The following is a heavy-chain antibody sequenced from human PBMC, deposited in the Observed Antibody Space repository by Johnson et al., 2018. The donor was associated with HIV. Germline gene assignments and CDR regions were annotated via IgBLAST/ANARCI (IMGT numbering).Heavy chain of an antibody. CDR2: ISGSNST. Sequence: VQLVESRGVLVQPGGSLRLSCAASGFTVSSNEMSWVRQAPGKGLEWVSVISGSNSTYYADSVQGRFTLPRDKSKNTLSLQMNSLRAEDTAVYYCAKDEALGWELDPDAFDIWGQGTMVTVSS. D-gene: IGHD1-26*01. CDR1: GFTVSSNE. V-gene: IGHV3-66*01. J-gene: IGHJ3*02. CDR3: AKDEALGWELDPDAFDI.